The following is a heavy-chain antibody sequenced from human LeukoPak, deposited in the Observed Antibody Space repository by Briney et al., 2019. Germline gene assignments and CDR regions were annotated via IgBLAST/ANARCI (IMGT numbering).Heavy chain of an antibody. CDR3: ARDLKGFGGYGY. J-gene: IGHJ4*02. Sequence: PGGSLRLSCAASEFSFSSYWMNWVRQAPGKGLEWVANIKTDGSEQYYADSVKGRFTISRDNAKNSVYLQMNSLRDEDTAVYYCARDLKGFGGYGYWGQGTLVTVSS. CDR1: EFSFSSYW. CDR2: IKTDGSEQ. V-gene: IGHV3-7*01. D-gene: IGHD3-10*01.